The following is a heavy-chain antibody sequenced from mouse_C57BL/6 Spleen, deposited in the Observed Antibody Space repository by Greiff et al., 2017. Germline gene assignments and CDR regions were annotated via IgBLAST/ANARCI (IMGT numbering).Heavy chain of an antibody. V-gene: IGHV2-2*02. J-gene: IGHJ3*01. CDR2: IWSGGST. Sequence: QVQLKESGPGLVQPSQSLSITCTVSGFSLTSAGVHWVRQSPGKGLAWLGVIWSGGSTDYYGAFISRLSISKDNSKSQVFFKMNSRQANDTAIYYCVSPQTAQAAWFAYGGQGGLVTVSA. D-gene: IGHD3-2*02. CDR1: GFSLTSAG. CDR3: VSPQTAQAAWFAY.